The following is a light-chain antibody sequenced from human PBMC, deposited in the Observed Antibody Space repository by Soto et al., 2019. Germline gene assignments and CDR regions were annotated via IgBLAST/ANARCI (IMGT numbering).Light chain of an antibody. CDR2: GSS. V-gene: IGKV3-20*01. J-gene: IGKJ2*01. CDR3: WQYDSNRPYA. CDR1: QRISSSY. Sequence: DIVLTQSPGTLSLSPGERTTLSCRVSQRISSSYLAWYQQKPGQAPRLLIYGSSFRATGIPDRFSGSGSGTDFTLTTSRLEAEDFAVYYCWQYDSNRPYAFGQGTKLEI.